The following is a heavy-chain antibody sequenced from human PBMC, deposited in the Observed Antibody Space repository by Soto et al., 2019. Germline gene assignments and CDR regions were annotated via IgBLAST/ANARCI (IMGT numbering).Heavy chain of an antibody. CDR3: ARGSSIAGLYYGMDL. CDR1: GGSISSGGYY. D-gene: IGHD6-6*01. J-gene: IGHJ6*02. CDR2: NYYSGIT. V-gene: IGHV4-31*01. Sequence: QVQLQESGPGLVKPSQTLSLTCTVSGGSISSGGYYWTWIRQHPGKGLGGIGYNYYSGITYYNPSLKSTVTISLDTSKNQFSLKLSSVTAADTAVYYCARGSSIAGLYYGMDLWGQGTTVTVSS.